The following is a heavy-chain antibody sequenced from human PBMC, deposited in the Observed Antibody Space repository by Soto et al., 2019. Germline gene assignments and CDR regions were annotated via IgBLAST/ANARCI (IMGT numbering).Heavy chain of an antibody. V-gene: IGHV4-59*01. CDR2: IYYSGST. J-gene: IGHJ5*02. CDR1: GGSISSYY. D-gene: IGHD6-19*01. CDR3: ARARQNMGLAGIGWFDP. Sequence: PSETLSLTCTVSGGSISSYYWSWIRQPPGKGLEWIGYIYYSGSTNYNPSLKSRVTISVDTSKNQFSLKLSSVTAADTAVYYCARARQNMGLAGIGWFDPWGQGTLVTVSS.